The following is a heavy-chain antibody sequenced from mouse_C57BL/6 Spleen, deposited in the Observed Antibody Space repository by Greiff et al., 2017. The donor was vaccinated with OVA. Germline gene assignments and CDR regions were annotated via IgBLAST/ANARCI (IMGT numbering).Heavy chain of an antibody. J-gene: IGHJ2*01. V-gene: IGHV5-4*01. CDR1: GFTFSSYA. Sequence: EVHLVESGGGLVKPGGSLKLSCAASGFTFSSYAMSWVRQTPEKRLEWVATISDGGSYTYYPDNVKGRFTISRDNAKNNLYLQMSHLKSEDTAMYYCARDGYGFDYWGQGTTLTVSS. CDR3: ARDGYGFDY. CDR2: ISDGGSYT. D-gene: IGHD2-2*01.